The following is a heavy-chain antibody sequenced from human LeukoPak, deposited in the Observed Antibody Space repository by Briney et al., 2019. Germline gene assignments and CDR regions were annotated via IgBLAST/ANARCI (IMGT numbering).Heavy chain of an antibody. CDR1: GFSFSINA. J-gene: IGHJ4*02. D-gene: IGHD6-13*01. Sequence: PGGSLRLSCAASGFSFSINAMTWVRQAPGKGLEWVSAISGSGDNTFYADSVKGRFTISRDNSQNTLYLQMNSLTAEDTAVYYCAKTGIAAAGSHPTYFDYWGQGTLVTVSS. CDR2: ISGSGDNT. CDR3: AKTGIAAAGSHPTYFDY. V-gene: IGHV3-23*01.